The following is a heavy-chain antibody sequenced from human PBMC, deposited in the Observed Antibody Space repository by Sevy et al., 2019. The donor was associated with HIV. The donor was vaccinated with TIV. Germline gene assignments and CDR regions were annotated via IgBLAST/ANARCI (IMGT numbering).Heavy chain of an antibody. CDR2: ISSSGDTI. V-gene: IGHV3-48*02. Sequence: GGSLRLSCAASGFTFSTYSMNWVRQAPGKGLEWVSFISSSGDTIYYADSVKGRFTISRYNARNSLYLQMNNLRDEDAVVYCWAGGYDSSGNPYYFDYWGRGTLVTVSS. D-gene: IGHD3-22*01. CDR1: GFTFSTYS. CDR3: AGGYDSSGNPYYFDY. J-gene: IGHJ4*02.